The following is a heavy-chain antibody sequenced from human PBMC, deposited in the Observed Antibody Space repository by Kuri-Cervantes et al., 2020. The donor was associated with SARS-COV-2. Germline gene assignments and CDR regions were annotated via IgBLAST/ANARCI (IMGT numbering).Heavy chain of an antibody. V-gene: IGHV3-30*03. J-gene: IGHJ4*02. CDR2: ISYEASKK. Sequence: GGSLRLSCATSGFTFSIYGMHWVRQAPGKGLEWVALISYEASKKNYADSVKGRFTISRDNSKNTLYLQMNSLRAEDTAVYYCARDGIVGATPHFDYWGQGTLVTVSS. CDR1: GFTFSIYG. D-gene: IGHD1-26*01. CDR3: ARDGIVGATPHFDY.